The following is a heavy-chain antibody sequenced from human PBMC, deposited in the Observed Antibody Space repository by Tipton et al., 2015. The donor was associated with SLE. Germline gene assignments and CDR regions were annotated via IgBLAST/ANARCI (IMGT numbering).Heavy chain of an antibody. CDR2: IYYSGGT. CDR3: AKQRPLFQGHDAFDL. Sequence: TLSLTCTVSGGSLSTGGYCWTWIRQHPGKGLQWIGNIYYSGGTYYNPSLKSRLTISVDTSKNLFSLKLSSVTAADTAVYFCAKQRPLFQGHDAFDLWGQGTMVTVSS. CDR1: GGSLSTGGYC. D-gene: IGHD6-25*01. J-gene: IGHJ3*01. V-gene: IGHV4-31*03.